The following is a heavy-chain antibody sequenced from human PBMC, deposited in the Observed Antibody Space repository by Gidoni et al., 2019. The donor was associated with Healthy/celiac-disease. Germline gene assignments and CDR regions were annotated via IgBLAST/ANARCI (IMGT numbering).Heavy chain of an antibody. CDR3: AREVGCSGGSCYSGMDV. V-gene: IGHV3-53*01. Sequence: EVQLVESGGGLIQPGGSLRLSCEASGFTVSSNYMSWVRQAPGKGLEWVSVIYSGGSTYYADSVKGRFTISRDNSKNTLYLQMNSLRAEDTAVYYCAREVGCSGGSCYSGMDVWGQGTTVTVSS. D-gene: IGHD2-15*01. J-gene: IGHJ6*02. CDR1: GFTVSSNY. CDR2: IYSGGST.